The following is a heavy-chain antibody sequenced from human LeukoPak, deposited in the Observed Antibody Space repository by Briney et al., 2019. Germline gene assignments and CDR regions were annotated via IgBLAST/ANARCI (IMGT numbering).Heavy chain of an antibody. D-gene: IGHD6-6*01. CDR1: GFTFDSFA. Sequence: PGGSLRLSCAASGFTFDSFAMHWVRQAPGRGLEWVAFISFDASNKYFADSVTGRFSISRDDSKNTVDLEMNSLRLEDTAVYFCARDASFSMDVWGQGTAVTVSS. V-gene: IGHV3-30-3*01. CDR2: ISFDASNK. CDR3: ARDASFSMDV. J-gene: IGHJ6*02.